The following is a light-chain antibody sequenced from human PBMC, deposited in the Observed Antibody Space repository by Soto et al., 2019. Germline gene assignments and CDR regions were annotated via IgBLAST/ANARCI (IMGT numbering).Light chain of an antibody. CDR1: QSVSSSY. V-gene: IGKV3-20*01. CDR3: QQYDSSLFT. CDR2: GAS. Sequence: EIVLTQSPGTLSLSPGERATLSCRASQSVSSSYLAWYQHKPGQAPRLLIYGASSRATGIPDRFSGSGSGTDFTLTISRLEPEDFAVYYFQQYDSSLFTFGPGTKVDIK. J-gene: IGKJ3*01.